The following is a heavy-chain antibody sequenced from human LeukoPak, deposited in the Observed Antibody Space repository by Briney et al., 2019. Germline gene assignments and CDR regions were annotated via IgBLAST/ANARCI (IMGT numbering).Heavy chain of an antibody. CDR1: GFTFSSYG. J-gene: IGHJ4*02. D-gene: IGHD3-22*01. V-gene: IGHV3-30*02. CDR2: IRYDGSNK. CDR3: AKDYTRVRGWSSGKNDY. Sequence: PGGSLRLSCAASGFTFSSYGMHWVRQAPGKGLEWVAFIRYDGSNKYYADSVKGRFTISRDNSKNTLYLQMNSLRAEDTAVYYCAKDYTRVRGWSSGKNDYWGQGTLVTVSS.